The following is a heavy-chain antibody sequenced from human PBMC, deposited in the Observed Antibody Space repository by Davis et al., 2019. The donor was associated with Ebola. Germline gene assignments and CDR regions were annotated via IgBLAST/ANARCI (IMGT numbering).Heavy chain of an antibody. CDR2: IFQNGDT. V-gene: IGHV4-4*02. CDR3: ARESVYSSGWYGGWFDP. D-gene: IGHD6-19*01. J-gene: IGHJ5*02. Sequence: SETLSLTCAVSGGSISNNWWTWVRQPPGKGLEWIGEIFQNGDTNYNPSLRGRVTISVDKSNTLLSLKLNSVIAADTAVYYCARESVYSSGWYGGWFDPWGQGTLVTVSS. CDR1: GGSISNNW.